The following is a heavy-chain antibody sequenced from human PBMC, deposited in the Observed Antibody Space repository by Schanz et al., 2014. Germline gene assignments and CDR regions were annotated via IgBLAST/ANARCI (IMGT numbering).Heavy chain of an antibody. CDR3: ARIIDGDYLY. J-gene: IGHJ4*02. Sequence: QVRLVQSGAEVKKPGSSVKVSCKSSGATFNSYAFGWVRQAPGQGFEWVGSIIPPLRQTRYAQKFEERVIITADTSTTTVYMDLASLTSDDTAVYFCARIIDGDYLYWGQG. CDR1: GATFNSYA. V-gene: IGHV1-69*04. D-gene: IGHD4-17*01. CDR2: IIPPLRQT.